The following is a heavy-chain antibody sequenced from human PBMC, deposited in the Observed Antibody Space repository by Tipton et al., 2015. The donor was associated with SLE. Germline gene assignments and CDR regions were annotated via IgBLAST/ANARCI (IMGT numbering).Heavy chain of an antibody. Sequence: TLSLTCTVSGGSITSYDYHWAWIRQAPGMGLEWIGSVDYSGVADYNPSLKSRVTISLGTSQNQFSLKLTSVTAADAGVFYCVSPPDYWGQGTLVTVSS. V-gene: IGHV4-39*07. J-gene: IGHJ4*02. CDR1: GGSITSYDYH. CDR2: VDYSGVA. CDR3: VSPPDY.